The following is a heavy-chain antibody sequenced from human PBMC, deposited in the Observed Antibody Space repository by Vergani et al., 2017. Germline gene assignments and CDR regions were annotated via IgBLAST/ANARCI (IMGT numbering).Heavy chain of an antibody. Sequence: EVQLLESGGDLVQPGGSLRLSCAASGFTFNHYAMNWVRQAPGKGLEWVSGISGSGGSTYYAGSVKGRFTISRDSSKNTLYLQMNGLKTEDIGVYYCTTAHRYCGDGSCYWLRDHHYYGMDVWGQGTTVTVSS. D-gene: IGHD2-21*01. CDR3: TTAHRYCGDGSCYWLRDHHYYGMDV. CDR2: ISGSGGST. V-gene: IGHV3-23*01. J-gene: IGHJ6*02. CDR1: GFTFNHYA.